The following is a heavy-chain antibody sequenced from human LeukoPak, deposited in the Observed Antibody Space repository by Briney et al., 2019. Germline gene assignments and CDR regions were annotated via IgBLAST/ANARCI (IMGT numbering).Heavy chain of an antibody. Sequence: GGSLRLSCAASGFIFSNYNMHWVRQAPGKGREWVAFISYDGISEHYADSVKGRFGISRDNSKNTLSLQMNSLGTEDSALYYCARDSYGMDVWGLGTTVTVSS. J-gene: IGHJ6*02. V-gene: IGHV3-30*09. CDR1: GFIFSNYN. CDR2: ISYDGISE. CDR3: ARDSYGMDV.